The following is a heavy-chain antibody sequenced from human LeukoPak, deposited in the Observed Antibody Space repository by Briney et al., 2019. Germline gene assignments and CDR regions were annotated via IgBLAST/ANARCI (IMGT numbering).Heavy chain of an antibody. Sequence: ASVKVSCKASGGTFSSYAISWVRQAPGQGLEWMGGIIPIFGTANYAQKFQGRVTITTDESTSTAYMELSSLRSEDTAVYYCAKDLSGWDEPAPLGDYYDSSGPQPPDYWGQGTLVTVSS. D-gene: IGHD3-22*01. CDR3: AKDLSGWDEPAPLGDYYDSSGPQPPDY. CDR2: IIPIFGTA. CDR1: GGTFSSYA. V-gene: IGHV1-69*05. J-gene: IGHJ4*02.